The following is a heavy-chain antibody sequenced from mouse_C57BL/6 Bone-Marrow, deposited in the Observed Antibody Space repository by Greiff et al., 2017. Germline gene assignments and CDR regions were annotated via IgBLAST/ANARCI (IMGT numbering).Heavy chain of an antibody. Sequence: QVQLQQPGAELVRPGSSVTLSCKASGYTFTSYWMHWVKQRPIQGLEWIGNIDPSDSETHYNQKFKDKATLTVDKSSSTAYMQLSSLTSEDSAVYYCARETYYEAMDYWGQGTAVTVSS. J-gene: IGHJ4*01. D-gene: IGHD2-10*01. CDR3: ARETYYEAMDY. CDR1: GYTFTSYW. CDR2: IDPSDSET. V-gene: IGHV1-52*01.